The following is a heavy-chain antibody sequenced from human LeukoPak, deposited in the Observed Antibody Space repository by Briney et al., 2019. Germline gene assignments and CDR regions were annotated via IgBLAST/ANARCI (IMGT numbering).Heavy chain of an antibody. J-gene: IGHJ6*03. Sequence: GGSLRLSCAASGFTFSNTWMSWVRQAPGKGLEWVGRIKSKTDGGTTDYAAPVKGRFTISRDDSKNTLYLQMNSLKTEDTAVYYCTTDGSDPLAARPSYYYYYMDVWGKGTTVTVSS. CDR2: IKSKTDGGTT. D-gene: IGHD6-6*01. V-gene: IGHV3-15*01. CDR3: TTDGSDPLAARPSYYYYYMDV. CDR1: GFTFSNTW.